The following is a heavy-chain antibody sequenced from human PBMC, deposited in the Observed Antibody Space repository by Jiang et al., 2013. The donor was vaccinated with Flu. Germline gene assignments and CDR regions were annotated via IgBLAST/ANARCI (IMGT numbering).Heavy chain of an antibody. D-gene: IGHD2-2*01. CDR2: IWHDGSNR. CDR3: ATLRGSTYDTYVMDY. V-gene: IGHV3-30*02. Sequence: QLVESGGGVVQPGGSLRLSCTASGSSFSYYGMYWVRQAPGRGLEWVASIWHDGSNRYYADSVKGRFTISRDNSKNTLYVQMNSLRAEDTAVYYCATLRGSTYDTYVMDYWGQGTLVSVSS. J-gene: IGHJ4*02. CDR1: GSSFSYYG.